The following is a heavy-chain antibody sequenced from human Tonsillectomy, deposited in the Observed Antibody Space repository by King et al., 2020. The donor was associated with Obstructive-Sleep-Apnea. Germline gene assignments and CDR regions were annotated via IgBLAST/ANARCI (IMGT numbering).Heavy chain of an antibody. Sequence: QLQESGPGLVKPSETLSLTCTVSGDSISSSRYYWGWIRQPPGKGLEWMGNIYYSGSTYYNPSLKSRVTILVDTSKNHFSLKLSSVTAADTAVYYCARVAIFGVVISRYYFDYWGQGTPVTVSS. D-gene: IGHD3-3*01. CDR1: GDSISSSRYY. V-gene: IGHV4-39*07. CDR3: ARVAIFGVVISRYYFDY. J-gene: IGHJ4*02. CDR2: IYYSGST.